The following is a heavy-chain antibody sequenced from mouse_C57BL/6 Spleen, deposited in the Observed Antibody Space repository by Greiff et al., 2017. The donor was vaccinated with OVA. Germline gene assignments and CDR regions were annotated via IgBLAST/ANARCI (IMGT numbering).Heavy chain of an antibody. CDR1: GFTFPDYY. J-gene: IGHJ4*01. CDR3: ASSDSDAMDY. CDR2: IRNKANGYTT. V-gene: IGHV7-3*01. D-gene: IGHD3-2*01. Sequence: EVQRVESGGGLVQPGGSLSLSCAASGFTFPDYYMSWVRQPPGKALEWLGFIRNKANGYTTEYSASVKGRFTISRDNSQSILYLQMNALRAEDSATYYCASSDSDAMDYWGQGTSVTVSS.